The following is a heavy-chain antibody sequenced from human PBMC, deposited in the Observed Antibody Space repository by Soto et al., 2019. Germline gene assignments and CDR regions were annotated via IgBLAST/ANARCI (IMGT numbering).Heavy chain of an antibody. Sequence: PGGSLRLSCASSGFNFRNYAMHWVRQAPGKGLEYVSAISSNGDTTYYANSVKCRFTISRDNSKNTVYLQMGSMRTEDMAVYYCARGKRYYYDSSGYSTGSGYYYYGMDFWGQGTTVTVSS. D-gene: IGHD3-22*01. J-gene: IGHJ6*02. V-gene: IGHV3-64*01. CDR3: ARGKRYYYDSSGYSTGSGYYYYGMDF. CDR1: GFNFRNYA. CDR2: ISSNGDTT.